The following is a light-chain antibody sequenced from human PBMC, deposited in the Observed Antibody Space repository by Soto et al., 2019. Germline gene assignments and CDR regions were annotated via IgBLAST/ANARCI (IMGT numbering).Light chain of an antibody. Sequence: EIVLTQSPGTLSLSPGERATLSCRASQSVSSSYLAWYQQKPGQPPRLLISDASSRATGTPDRFSGSGSGTDFTLTISSLEPEDFAVYYCQHYGRSPPSWTFGQGTKVEIK. J-gene: IGKJ1*01. V-gene: IGKV3-20*01. CDR2: DAS. CDR3: QHYGRSPPSWT. CDR1: QSVSSSY.